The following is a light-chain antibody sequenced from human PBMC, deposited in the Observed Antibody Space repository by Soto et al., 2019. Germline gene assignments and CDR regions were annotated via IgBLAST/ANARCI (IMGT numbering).Light chain of an antibody. CDR3: QQYSNWPLT. Sequence: EIVMTQSPVTLSVSPGERATLSCMASQSVTNSYLAWYQQKPGQAPRLLIFGASTRAAGIPARFSGSGSGTEFTLTISSLQSEDFAVYYCQQYSNWPLTFGGGTKVEIK. J-gene: IGKJ4*01. V-gene: IGKV3-15*01. CDR2: GAS. CDR1: QSVTNSY.